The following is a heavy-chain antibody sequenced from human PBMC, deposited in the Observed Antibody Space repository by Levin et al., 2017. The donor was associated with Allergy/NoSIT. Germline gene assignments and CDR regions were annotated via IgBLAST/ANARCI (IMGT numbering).Heavy chain of an antibody. Sequence: GESLKISCAASGFTFSSYAMSWVRQAPGKGLEWVSAISGSGGSTYYADSVKGRFTISRDNSKNTLYLQMNSLRAEDTAVYYCAKDKVATMGFFDYWGQGTLVTVSS. V-gene: IGHV3-23*01. CDR2: ISGSGGST. D-gene: IGHD5-12*01. J-gene: IGHJ4*02. CDR1: GFTFSSYA. CDR3: AKDKVATMGFFDY.